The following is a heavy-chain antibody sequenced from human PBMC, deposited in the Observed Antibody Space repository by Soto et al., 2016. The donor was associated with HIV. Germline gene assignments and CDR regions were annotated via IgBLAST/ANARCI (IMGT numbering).Heavy chain of an antibody. J-gene: IGHJ6*02. CDR1: GFTFDDYG. Sequence: EVQLLESGGNFVQPGGSLRLSCAASGFTFDDYGMSWVRQAPGKGLEWVSGINWNGGSTGYVDSVKGRFTIFRDNAKNSLYLQMNSLRVEDTALYYCARDRGYYYGSGSSKAVYYYGMDVWGQGTTVTVSS. CDR3: ARDRGYYYGSGSSKAVYYYGMDV. V-gene: IGHV3-20*04. CDR2: INWNGGST. D-gene: IGHD3-10*01.